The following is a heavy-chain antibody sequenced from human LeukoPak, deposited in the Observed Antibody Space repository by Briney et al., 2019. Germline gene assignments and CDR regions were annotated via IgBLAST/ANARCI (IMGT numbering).Heavy chain of an antibody. CDR1: GFTFSSYA. CDR2: ISGSGIST. CDR3: AKAYTVETTRAFDY. J-gene: IGHJ4*02. D-gene: IGHD1-26*01. V-gene: IGHV3-23*01. Sequence: GGSLRLSCAASGFTFSSYAMSWVRQAPGKGLEWVSAISGSGISTYYADSVKGRFTISRDNSKNTLYLQMNSLRAEDTAVYYCAKAYTVETTRAFDYWGQGTLVTVSS.